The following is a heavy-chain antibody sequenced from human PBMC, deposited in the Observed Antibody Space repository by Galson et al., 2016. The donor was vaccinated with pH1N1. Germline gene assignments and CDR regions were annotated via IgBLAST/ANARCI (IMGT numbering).Heavy chain of an antibody. CDR2: IIPVLSLP. CDR1: GDTFNYYT. V-gene: IGHV1-69*02. J-gene: IGHJ6*02. CDR3: ATETGSSGMDV. Sequence: SVKVSCKASGDTFNYYTINWVRQAPGQGLQWMGRIIPVLSLPTYAQTFQGRVTISADKSTTTVHMHLSSLTSDDTAVYYCATETGSSGMDVWDQGTTVTVSS. D-gene: IGHD3-10*01.